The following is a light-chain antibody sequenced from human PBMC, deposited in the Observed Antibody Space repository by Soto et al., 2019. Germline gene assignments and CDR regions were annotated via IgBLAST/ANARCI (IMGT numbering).Light chain of an antibody. CDR2: DAS. J-gene: IGKJ2*01. V-gene: IGKV3-11*01. CDR3: QQRTNWPPLYT. Sequence: ENVLTQSPATLSLSPGERATLSCRARQSVSTYLAWYQQKPGQAPRLLVYDASKRATGIPARFSGSGSETVITLAISSLESEDFAVYYCQQRTNWPPLYTFGQGTKLEIK. CDR1: QSVSTY.